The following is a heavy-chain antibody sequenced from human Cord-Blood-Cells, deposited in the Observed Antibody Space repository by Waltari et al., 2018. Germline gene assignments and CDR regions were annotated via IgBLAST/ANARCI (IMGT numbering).Heavy chain of an antibody. Sequence: QVQLVQSGAEVKKPGASVKVSCKASGYTFTGYYMHWVRQAPGQGLEWMGWINPNRGGTNYAQKFQGWVTMTRDTSISTAYMELSRLRSDDTAVYYCARAPPYWGFDYWGQGTLVTVSS. CDR3: ARAPPYWGFDY. D-gene: IGHD7-27*01. J-gene: IGHJ4*02. CDR2: INPNRGGT. CDR1: GYTFTGYY. V-gene: IGHV1-2*04.